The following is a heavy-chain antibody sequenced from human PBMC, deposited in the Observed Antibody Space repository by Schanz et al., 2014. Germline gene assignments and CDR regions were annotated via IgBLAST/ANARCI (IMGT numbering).Heavy chain of an antibody. V-gene: IGHV1-18*01. CDR3: ARDAADFYDILTEEDY. CDR2: ISVYNHNK. D-gene: IGHD3-9*01. Sequence: QVHLVQSGAEVKRPGASVKVSCKASGYIFINSGISWVRQAPGQGLEWMGWISVYNHNKEYDQKFQGRVTMTTDTSTSTAYMALTDLRSDDTAVYYCARDAADFYDILTEEDYWGQGTLXTVSS. CDR1: GYIFINSG. J-gene: IGHJ4*02.